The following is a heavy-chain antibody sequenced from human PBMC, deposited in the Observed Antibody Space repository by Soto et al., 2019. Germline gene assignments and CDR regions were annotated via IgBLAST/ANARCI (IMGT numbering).Heavy chain of an antibody. CDR3: ARESEDLTSNFDY. CDR2: ISSTTNYI. V-gene: IGHV3-21*01. CDR1: GFTFTRYS. Sequence: GGSLRLSCAASGFTFTRYSMNWVRQAPGKGLEWVSSISSTTNYIYCADSMKGRFTVSRDNAKNSVYLEMNSLSAEDTALYYCARESEDLTSNFDYWGQGT. J-gene: IGHJ4*02.